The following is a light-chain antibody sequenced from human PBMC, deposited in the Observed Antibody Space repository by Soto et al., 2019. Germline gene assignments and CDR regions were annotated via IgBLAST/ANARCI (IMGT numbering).Light chain of an antibody. CDR3: SSYAGSNLWV. CDR2: EVS. CDR1: SSDVGGYNY. J-gene: IGLJ3*02. Sequence: QSALTQPPSASGSPGQSVTISCTGTSSDVGGYNYVSWYQQHPGKAPKLMIYEVSKRPSGVPDRFSGSKSGNTASLTVSGLRAEDEADYYCSSYAGSNLWVFGGGTQLTVL. V-gene: IGLV2-8*01.